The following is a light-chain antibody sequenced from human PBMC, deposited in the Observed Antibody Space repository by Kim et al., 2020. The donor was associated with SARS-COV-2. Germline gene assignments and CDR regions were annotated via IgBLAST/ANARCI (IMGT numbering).Light chain of an antibody. V-gene: IGLV1-40*01. J-gene: IGLJ3*02. CDR2: GNS. CDR1: SSTNRAVNS. CDR3: PACDGSLSAWV. Sequence: VTSTYTSGSSTNRAVNSVHWFQQLPGTAPKLLIYGNSHRPSGVPDRFSASKSGTSASLAVSGLQAEDEADCYCPACDGSLSAWVFGGGTQLTVL.